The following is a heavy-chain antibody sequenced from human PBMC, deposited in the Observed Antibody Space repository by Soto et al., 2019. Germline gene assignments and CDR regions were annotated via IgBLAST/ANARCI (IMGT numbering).Heavy chain of an antibody. CDR1: GFTVSSNY. CDR2: IYSGGST. Sequence: HPGGSLRLSCAASGFTVSSNYMSWVRQAPGKGLEWVSVIYSGGSTYYADSVKGRFTISRDNSKNTLYLQMNSLRAEDTAVYYCARGNQERFYNGMDVGGKGTRATVPA. J-gene: IGHJ6*04. V-gene: IGHV3-53*01. CDR3: ARGNQERFYNGMDV.